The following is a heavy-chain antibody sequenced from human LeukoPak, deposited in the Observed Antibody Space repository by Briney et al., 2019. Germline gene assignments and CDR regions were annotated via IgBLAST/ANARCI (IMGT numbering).Heavy chain of an antibody. J-gene: IGHJ4*02. Sequence: ASVKVSCKASGYTFTGYYMHWVRQAPGQGLEWMGWINPNSGGTNCAQKFQGRVTMTRDTSISTAYMELSRLRSDDTAMYYCARDGDTAMVTDYWGQGTLVTVSS. CDR3: ARDGDTAMVTDY. CDR1: GYTFTGYY. D-gene: IGHD5-18*01. V-gene: IGHV1-2*02. CDR2: INPNSGGT.